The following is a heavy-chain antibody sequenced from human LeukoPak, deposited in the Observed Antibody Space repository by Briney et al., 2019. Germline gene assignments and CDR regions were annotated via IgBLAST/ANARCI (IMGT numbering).Heavy chain of an antibody. J-gene: IGHJ4*02. CDR3: ARDRGLGY. D-gene: IGHD3-10*01. V-gene: IGHV4-61*02. CDR1: GGSISSGSYY. CDR2: IYTSGST. Sequence: SETLSLTCTVSGGSISSGSYYWSWIRQPAGKGLEWIGRIYTSGSTNYNPSLKSRVTISVDTSKNQSSLKLSSVTAADTAVYYCARDRGLGYWGQGTLVTVSS.